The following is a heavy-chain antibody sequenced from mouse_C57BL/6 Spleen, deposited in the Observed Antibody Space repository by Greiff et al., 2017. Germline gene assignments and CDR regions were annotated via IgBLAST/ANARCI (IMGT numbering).Heavy chain of an antibody. Sequence: EVQVVESGPELVKPGASVKISCKASGYSFTGYYMNWVKQSPEKSLEWIGEINPSTGGTTYNQKFKAKATLTVDKSSSTAYMRLKSLTSEDSAVYYCARWGSSLDYGGQGTTLTVSS. CDR1: GYSFTGYY. V-gene: IGHV1-42*01. CDR2: INPSTGGT. J-gene: IGHJ2*01. D-gene: IGHD1-1*01. CDR3: ARWGSSLDY.